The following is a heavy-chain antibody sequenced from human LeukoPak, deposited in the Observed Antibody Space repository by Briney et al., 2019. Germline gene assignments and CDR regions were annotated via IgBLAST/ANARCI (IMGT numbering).Heavy chain of an antibody. CDR2: IYTSGST. V-gene: IGHV4-4*09. D-gene: IGHD3-22*01. CDR3: ARLYYDSSGLLGHYFDY. J-gene: IGHJ4*02. Sequence: SETLSLTCTVSGGSISSYYWSWIQQPPGKGLEWIGYIYTSGSTNYNPSLKSRVTISVDTSKNQFSLKLSSVTAADTAVYYCARLYYDSSGLLGHYFDYWGQGTLVTVSS. CDR1: GGSISSYY.